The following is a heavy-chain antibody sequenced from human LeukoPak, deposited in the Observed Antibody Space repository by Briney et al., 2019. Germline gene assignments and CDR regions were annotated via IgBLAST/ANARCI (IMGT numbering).Heavy chain of an antibody. CDR3: ARGGGAYCGTDCFRAFDI. Sequence: SETLSLTCAVYGGSFSGYYWSWIRQPPGKGLEWIGEINHSGSTNYNPSLKSRVTISGDTSKNQFSLKLSSVTAADTTVYYCARGGGAYCGTDCFRAFDIWGQGTMVTVSS. V-gene: IGHV4-34*01. CDR1: GGSFSGYY. J-gene: IGHJ3*02. D-gene: IGHD2-21*02. CDR2: INHSGST.